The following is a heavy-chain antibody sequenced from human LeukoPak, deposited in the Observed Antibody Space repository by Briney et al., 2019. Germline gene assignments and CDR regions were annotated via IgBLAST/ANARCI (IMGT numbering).Heavy chain of an antibody. D-gene: IGHD3-22*01. CDR3: ARATSVISYFGL. CDR2: FYSDGTT. V-gene: IGHV3-66*01. J-gene: IGHJ4*02. Sequence: SLTLSCAASGFSVSSNYMSWVRQAPGEGLEWVADFYSDGTTYYTASVKGRFIISTDNFKNKLYLQMKSLRAEDTAVYYCARATSVISYFGLWGQGALVTVAS. CDR1: GFSVSSNY.